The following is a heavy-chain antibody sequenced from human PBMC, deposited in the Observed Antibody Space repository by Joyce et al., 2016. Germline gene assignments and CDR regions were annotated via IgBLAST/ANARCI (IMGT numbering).Heavy chain of an antibody. CDR3: ARDAGFGLDALDI. CDR2: TFYRSKWYN. J-gene: IGHJ3*02. D-gene: IGHD3/OR15-3a*01. V-gene: IGHV6-1*01. CDR1: GGFVSSNSAA. Sequence: QVQLQQSGPGLVKPSQILSLTCAISGGFVSSNSAAWNWIRQSPSRDLEWLGRTFYRSKWYNDYAVSVRSRISINPDTSKNLFSLHLNSVTPEDTAVYYCARDAGFGLDALDIWGQGTMVTVSS.